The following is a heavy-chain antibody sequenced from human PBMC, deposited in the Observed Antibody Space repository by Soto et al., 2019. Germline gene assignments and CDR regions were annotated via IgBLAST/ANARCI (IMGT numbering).Heavy chain of an antibody. J-gene: IGHJ4*02. CDR2: ISYDGSNK. Sequence: GGSLRLSCAASGFTFSSYAMHWVRQAPGKGLEWVAVISYDGSNKYYADSVKGRFTISRDNSKNTLYLQMNSLRAEDTAVYYCARDGGFDYYDSSEEGFDYWGQGTLVTVSS. CDR3: ARDGGFDYYDSSEEGFDY. CDR1: GFTFSSYA. V-gene: IGHV3-30-3*01. D-gene: IGHD3-22*01.